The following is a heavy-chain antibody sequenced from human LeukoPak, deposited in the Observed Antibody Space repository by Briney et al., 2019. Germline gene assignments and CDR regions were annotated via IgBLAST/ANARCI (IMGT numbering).Heavy chain of an antibody. D-gene: IGHD2-2*01. J-gene: IGHJ5*02. V-gene: IGHV1-18*01. CDR3: ARSYCSSSICYAGATGWFDP. CDR1: GYTFTRYG. Sequence: ASVKVSCKASGYTFTRYGISWVRQAPGQGLEWMGWITAYNGNTNCAQKFQGRVTMTTDTSTSTAYMELTSLRSDDTAVYYCARSYCSSSICYAGATGWFDPWGQGTLVTVSS. CDR2: ITAYNGNT.